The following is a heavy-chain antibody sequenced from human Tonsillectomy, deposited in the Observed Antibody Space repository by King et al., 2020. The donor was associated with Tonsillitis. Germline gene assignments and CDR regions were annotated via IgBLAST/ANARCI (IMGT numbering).Heavy chain of an antibody. V-gene: IGHV3-48*01. J-gene: IGHJ4*02. CDR2: ISSSSSTI. Sequence: VQLVESGGGLVQPGGSLRLSCAASGFSFSTYSMNWVRQAPGKGLEWVSYISSSSSTIYYAYSVKGRVTISRDNAKNSLYLQMNSLRAEDTAVYYCARDHRGFIQYFDYWGQGTLVTVSS. CDR1: GFSFSTYS. D-gene: IGHD5-18*01. CDR3: ARDHRGFIQYFDY.